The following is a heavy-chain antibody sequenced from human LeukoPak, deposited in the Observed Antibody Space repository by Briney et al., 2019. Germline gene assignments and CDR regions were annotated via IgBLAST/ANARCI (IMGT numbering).Heavy chain of an antibody. CDR1: GFTFSGYG. Sequence: GGSLRLSCAASGFTFSGYGMHWVRQAPGKGLVCVSRINSDGSGTRYADSVKGRFTISRDNAKNTLYLQMNSLRAEDTAVYYCARGRGNYYANWFDPWGQGTLVTVSS. CDR2: INSDGSGT. CDR3: ARGRGNYYANWFDP. J-gene: IGHJ5*02. V-gene: IGHV3-74*01. D-gene: IGHD1-26*01.